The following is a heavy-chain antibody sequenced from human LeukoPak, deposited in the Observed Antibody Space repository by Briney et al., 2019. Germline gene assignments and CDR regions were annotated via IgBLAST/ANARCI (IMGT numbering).Heavy chain of an antibody. CDR3: ATSRDSSGYYLTPVDY. V-gene: IGHV1-24*01. J-gene: IGHJ4*02. CDR1: GYTLTELS. D-gene: IGHD3-22*01. CDR2: FDPEDGET. Sequence: ASVKVSCKVSGYTLTELSMHWVRQAPGKGLEWMGGFDPEDGETIYAQKFKGRVTMTEDTSTDTAYMELSSLRSEDTAVYYCATSRDSSGYYLTPVDYWGQGTLVTVSS.